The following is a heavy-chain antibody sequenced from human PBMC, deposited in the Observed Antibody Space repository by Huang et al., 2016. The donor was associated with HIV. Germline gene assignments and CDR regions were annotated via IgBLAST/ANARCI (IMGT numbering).Heavy chain of an antibody. Sequence: QVQLVESGGGVVRPGRSLRLSCAASRFPFSKFAMHWVRQAPGKGVEWMEVISYDGSSKHYADAVTGRLTISRDNSNITLYLQMNSLTVEDTAVYYCTKGHYYDTNGYVAFDIWGQGTMVTVSS. V-gene: IGHV3-30*18. CDR2: ISYDGSSK. D-gene: IGHD3-22*01. J-gene: IGHJ3*02. CDR3: TKGHYYDTNGYVAFDI. CDR1: RFPFSKFA.